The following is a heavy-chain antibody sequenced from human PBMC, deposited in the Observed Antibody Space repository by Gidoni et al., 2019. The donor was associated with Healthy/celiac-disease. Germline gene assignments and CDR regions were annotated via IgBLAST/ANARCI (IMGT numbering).Heavy chain of an antibody. J-gene: IGHJ4*02. CDR1: GFTFSSYA. CDR2: ISGSGGST. CDR3: AKDRRVRAAAGTMGSYYFDY. V-gene: IGHV3-23*01. Sequence: EVQLLESGGGLVQPGGSLRLSCAASGFTFSSYAMSWVRQAPGKGLEWVSAISGSGGSTYYADSVKGRFTISRDNAKNTLYLQMNSLRAEDTAVYYCAKDRRVRAAAGTMGSYYFDYWGQGTLVTVSS. D-gene: IGHD6-13*01.